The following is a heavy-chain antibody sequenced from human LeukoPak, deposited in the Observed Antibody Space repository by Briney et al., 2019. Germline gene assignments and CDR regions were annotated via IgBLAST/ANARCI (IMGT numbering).Heavy chain of an antibody. D-gene: IGHD3-10*01. Sequence: GGSLRLSCAASGFTFSSYAMHWVRQAPGKGLEWVAVISYDGSNKYYADSVKGRFTISGDNSKNTLYLQMNSLRAEDTAVYYCARGGTYYYGSGSYLTGYYYYYGMDVWGQGTTVTVSS. V-gene: IGHV3-30-3*01. CDR3: ARGGTYYYGSGSYLTGYYYYYGMDV. J-gene: IGHJ6*02. CDR1: GFTFSSYA. CDR2: ISYDGSNK.